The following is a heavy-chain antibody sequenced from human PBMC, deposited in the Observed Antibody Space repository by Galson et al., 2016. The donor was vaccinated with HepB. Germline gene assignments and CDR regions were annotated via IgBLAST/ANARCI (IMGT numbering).Heavy chain of an antibody. Sequence: SLRLSCAASGFSFSYYAMSWVRQAPGQGLEWVSAISGSGGATYSADSGKGRCTISRDNTKNTLNLQMNSLRAEDTAVYYCVKDQLRYFDRDYYCDYWGHGTLVTVSS. CDR1: GFSFSYYA. CDR2: ISGSGGAT. V-gene: IGHV3-23*01. CDR3: VKDQLRYFDRDYYCDY. J-gene: IGHJ4*01. D-gene: IGHD3-9*01.